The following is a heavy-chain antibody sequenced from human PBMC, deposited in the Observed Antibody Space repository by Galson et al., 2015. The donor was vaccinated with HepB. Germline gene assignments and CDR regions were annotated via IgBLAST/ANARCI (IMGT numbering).Heavy chain of an antibody. D-gene: IGHD7-27*01. Sequence: SLRLSCAASRFTFSSFDIHWVRQAPGKGLEWVALISYDGSNKYYADSVKGRFTISRDSAKNTLYLQMNSLRAEDTAVYYCARDLGSNWGQGTLVTVSS. CDR2: ISYDGSNK. J-gene: IGHJ4*02. CDR3: ARDLGSN. V-gene: IGHV3-30*03. CDR1: RFTFSSFD.